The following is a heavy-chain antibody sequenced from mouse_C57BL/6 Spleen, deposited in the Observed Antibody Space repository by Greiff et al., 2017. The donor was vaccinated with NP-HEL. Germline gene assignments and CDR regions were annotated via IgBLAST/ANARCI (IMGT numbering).Heavy chain of an antibody. J-gene: IGHJ3*01. CDR2: IYPRDGST. CDR1: GYTFTSYD. Sequence: VKLQESGPELVKPGASVKLSCKASGYTFTSYDINWVKQRPGQGLEWIGWIYPRDGSTKYNEKFKGKATLTVDTSSSTAYMELHSLTSEDSAVYFCARSESIYYYGSSSFAYWGQGTLVTVSA. CDR3: ARSESIYYYGSSSFAY. D-gene: IGHD1-1*01. V-gene: IGHV1-85*01.